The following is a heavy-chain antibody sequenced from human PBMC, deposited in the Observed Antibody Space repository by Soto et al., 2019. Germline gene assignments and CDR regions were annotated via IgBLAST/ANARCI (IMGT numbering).Heavy chain of an antibody. J-gene: IGHJ4*02. CDR2: MDYSGST. CDR1: GGSISASSYY. Sequence: PSETLSLTCTVSGGSISASSYYWGWIRQPPGKGLEWIGSMDYSGSTYYNPSLKSRVTISVDTSKNQFSLKLSSVTAADTAVYYCARARGARYFDYWGQGTLVTVS. V-gene: IGHV4-39*01. CDR3: ARARGARYFDY. D-gene: IGHD2-15*01.